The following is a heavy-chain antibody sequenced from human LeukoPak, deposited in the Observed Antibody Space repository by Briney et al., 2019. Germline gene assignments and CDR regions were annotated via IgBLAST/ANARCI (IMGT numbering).Heavy chain of an antibody. D-gene: IGHD4-17*01. J-gene: IGHJ4*02. V-gene: IGHV4-61*02. CDR3: ARDRNGDYSDY. Sequence: SETLSLTCTVSGGSISSGSYYWSWIRQPAGKGLEWIGRIYTSGSTTYNPSLKSRVTISVDTSKNQFSLKLSSVTAADTAVYYCARDRNGDYSDYWGQGTLVTVSS. CDR1: GGSISSGSYY. CDR2: IYTSGST.